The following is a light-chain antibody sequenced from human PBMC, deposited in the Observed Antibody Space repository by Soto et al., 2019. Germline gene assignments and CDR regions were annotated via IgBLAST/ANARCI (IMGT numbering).Light chain of an antibody. CDR2: GNS. V-gene: IGLV1-40*01. Sequence: QDVVTQPPSVSGAPGQRVTISCTGSSSNIGAGYYVHWYQQLPGTAPKLLIYGNSNRPSGVPDRFSGSKSGTSASLAITGLQAEDEADYYCQSYDSSLSGYVFGTGTKLTVL. J-gene: IGLJ1*01. CDR3: QSYDSSLSGYV. CDR1: SSNIGAGYY.